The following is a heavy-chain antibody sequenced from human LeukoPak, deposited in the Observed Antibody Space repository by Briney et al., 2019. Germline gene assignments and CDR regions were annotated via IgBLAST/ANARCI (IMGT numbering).Heavy chain of an antibody. CDR1: GYTFTGYY. J-gene: IGHJ6*03. CDR3: ARTEFRNPYYMDV. CDR2: INPNSGGT. Sequence: ASVKVSCKASGYTFTGYYIHWVRQAPGQGFEWMGWINPNSGGTNYAQKFQGRVTMTRDTSISTAYMELSRLRSDDTAVYYCARTEFRNPYYMDVWGKGTTVTVSS. V-gene: IGHV1-2*02.